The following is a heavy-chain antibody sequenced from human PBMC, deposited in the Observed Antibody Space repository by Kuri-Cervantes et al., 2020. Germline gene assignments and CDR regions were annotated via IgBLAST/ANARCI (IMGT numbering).Heavy chain of an antibody. Sequence: GESLKISCAASGFTFSSYWMSWVRQAPGKGLEWVANIKQDGSEKYYADSVKGRFTISRDNAKNSLYLQMNSLRAEDTAVYYCAREQAAAGTGLEYNPPSYYYGIDVWGQGTTVTVSS. CDR2: IKQDGSEK. CDR3: AREQAAAGTGLEYNPPSYYYGIDV. D-gene: IGHD6-13*01. CDR1: GFTFSSYW. J-gene: IGHJ6*02. V-gene: IGHV3-7*01.